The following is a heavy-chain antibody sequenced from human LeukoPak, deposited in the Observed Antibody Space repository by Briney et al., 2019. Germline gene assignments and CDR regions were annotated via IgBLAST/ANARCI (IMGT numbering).Heavy chain of an antibody. V-gene: IGHV3-21*01. D-gene: IGHD3-16*01. CDR2: ISSSSSYI. Sequence: PGGSLRLSCAASGFTFSSYSMNWVRQAPGKGLEWVSSISSSSSYIYYADSVKGRFTISRDNAKNSLYLQMNSLRAEDTAVYYCARDGGSTDYFDYWGQGTLVTVSS. CDR3: ARDGGSTDYFDY. CDR1: GFTFSSYS. J-gene: IGHJ4*02.